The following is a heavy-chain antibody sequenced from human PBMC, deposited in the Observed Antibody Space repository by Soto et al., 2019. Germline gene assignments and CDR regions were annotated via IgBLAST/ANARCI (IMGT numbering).Heavy chain of an antibody. Sequence: QVQLQESGPGLVKPSQTLSLTCTVSGGSISSDDFYWSWIRQHPGKGLEWIGYIYYSGNTYYNPSLKSRVTILVDTSKTQFSLKLSYVAAADPAVYYCARLSGSWQSWFAPWGQGTLVTVSS. CDR2: IYYSGNT. CDR1: GGSISSDDFY. CDR3: ARLSGSWQSWFAP. J-gene: IGHJ5*02. D-gene: IGHD6-13*01. V-gene: IGHV4-31*03.